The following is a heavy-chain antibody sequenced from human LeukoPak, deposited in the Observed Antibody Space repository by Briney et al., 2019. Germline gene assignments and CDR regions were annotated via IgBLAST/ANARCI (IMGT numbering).Heavy chain of an antibody. D-gene: IGHD5-12*01. J-gene: IGHJ4*02. CDR3: AREDSGYDFEY. V-gene: IGHV3-53*04. Sequence: PGGSLRLSCAASGFTVSSNYMSWVRQAPGRGLEWVSGIYSGGSTSYADSVEGRFTISRHPSKNTLYLQMNSLRAEDTAVYYCAREDSGYDFEYWGQGTLVTVSS. CDR1: GFTVSSNY. CDR2: IYSGGST.